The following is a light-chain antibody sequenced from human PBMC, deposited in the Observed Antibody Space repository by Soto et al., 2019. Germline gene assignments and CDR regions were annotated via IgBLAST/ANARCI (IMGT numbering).Light chain of an antibody. J-gene: IGKJ4*01. CDR1: QSVSSSY. Sequence: EIVLTQSPGTLSLSPGERATLSCRASQSVSSSYLAWYQQKPGQAPRLLIYGAPSRATGIPDGFSGSGSGTDLTLTSSRLEHDDFAVYYCQQYGCPPTFGGGTKVEIK. V-gene: IGKV3-20*01. CDR3: QQYGCPPT. CDR2: GAP.